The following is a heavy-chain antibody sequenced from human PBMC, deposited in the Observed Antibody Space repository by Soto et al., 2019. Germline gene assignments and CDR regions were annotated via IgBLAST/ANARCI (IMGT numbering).Heavy chain of an antibody. Sequence: PGESLKISCQGSGYSFTSYWIIWVRQMPGKGLEWLGTIDPNDPYPNYSPSFQGRVTISADTSINTAYLQWSSLKASDTAIYYCARRPWLAPGNGLDVWGQGTTVTVSS. CDR2: IDPNDPYP. J-gene: IGHJ6*02. D-gene: IGHD6-19*01. V-gene: IGHV5-10-1*01. CDR1: GYSFTSYW. CDR3: ARRPWLAPGNGLDV.